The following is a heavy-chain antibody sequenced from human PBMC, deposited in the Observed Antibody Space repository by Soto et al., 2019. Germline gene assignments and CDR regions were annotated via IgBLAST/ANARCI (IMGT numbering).Heavy chain of an antibody. J-gene: IGHJ2*01. D-gene: IGHD2-21*02. Sequence: QVQLVQSGAEVKKPGSSVKVSCKAAGGTFSSYAISWVRQAPGQGHEWMGGIIATSGTANYAQKVQGRVTITADESTSTAYMELSSLRSEDTAVYYCARDESVVTEGQNWYFDLWGRGTLVTVSS. CDR3: ARDESVVTEGQNWYFDL. CDR2: IIATSGTA. CDR1: GGTFSSYA. V-gene: IGHV1-69*12.